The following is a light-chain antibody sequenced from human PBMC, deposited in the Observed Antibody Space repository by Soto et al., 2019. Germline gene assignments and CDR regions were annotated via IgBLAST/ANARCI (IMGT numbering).Light chain of an antibody. V-gene: IGKV3-15*01. CDR1: QSVSNN. J-gene: IGKJ5*01. CDR3: QQYNDCPPST. CDR2: YAS. Sequence: EIMMTQSPATLSVSPGESATLSCRASQSVSNNFAGYQHKPGQAPSRLIYYASTRATGIPARISGSGFGTAFTPTISSLQSEDFALEYCQQYNDCPPSTFGQGTRLEIQ.